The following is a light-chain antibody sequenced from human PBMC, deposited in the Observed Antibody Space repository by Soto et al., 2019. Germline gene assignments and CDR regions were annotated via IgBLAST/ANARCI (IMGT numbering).Light chain of an antibody. CDR1: QTDSTNY. J-gene: IGKJ5*01. Sequence: ETVMTQSPATLSVSPGERATLSCRASQTDSTNYLAWYQQKPGQAPRLLIFDASKRATGIPARFSGSGSGTDFTLTISRLEPEDFAVYCCQQYGSSLTFGQGARREIK. V-gene: IGKV3-20*01. CDR3: QQYGSSLT. CDR2: DAS.